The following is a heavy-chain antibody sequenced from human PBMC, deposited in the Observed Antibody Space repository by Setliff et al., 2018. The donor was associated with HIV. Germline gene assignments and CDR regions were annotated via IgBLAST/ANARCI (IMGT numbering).Heavy chain of an antibody. CDR3: AKDGDFRNSDYDAFDF. Sequence: LRLSCAASGFTFSVHGMHWVRKAPGRGLEWVAFINYDEGYEYYADSVQGRVTTSRDNSKNTVDLQMNSLRLEDTGVYYCAKDGDFRNSDYDAFDFWGQGTMVTVSS. CDR1: GFTFSVHG. J-gene: IGHJ3*01. CDR2: INYDEGYE. D-gene: IGHD7-27*01. V-gene: IGHV3-30*02.